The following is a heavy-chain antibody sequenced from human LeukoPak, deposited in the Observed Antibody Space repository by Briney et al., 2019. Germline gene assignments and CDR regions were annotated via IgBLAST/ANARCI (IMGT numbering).Heavy chain of an antibody. CDR2: ISYDGSNK. V-gene: IGHV3-30-3*01. CDR1: GFTFSSYA. CDR3: ARAKNSSWLALFDP. D-gene: IGHD6-13*01. J-gene: IGHJ5*02. Sequence: GRSLRLSCAASGFTFSSYAMHWVRQAPGKGLEWVAVISYDGSNKYYADSVKGRFTISRDNPKNTLYLQMNSLRAEDTAVYYCARAKNSSWLALFDPWGQGTLVTVSS.